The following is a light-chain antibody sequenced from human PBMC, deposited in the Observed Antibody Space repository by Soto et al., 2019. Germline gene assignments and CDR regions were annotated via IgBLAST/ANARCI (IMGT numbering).Light chain of an antibody. CDR1: SSDVGGYNY. V-gene: IGLV2-11*01. Sequence: QSALTQPRSVSGSPGQSVTISCTGTSSDVGGYNYVSWYQQHPGKAPKLMIYDVSSRPSGVSNRFSGSKSGNTASLTISGLQAEDEAYYYCSSYTTSTSFILFGGGTKVTVL. CDR2: DVS. CDR3: SSYTTSTSFIL. J-gene: IGLJ2*01.